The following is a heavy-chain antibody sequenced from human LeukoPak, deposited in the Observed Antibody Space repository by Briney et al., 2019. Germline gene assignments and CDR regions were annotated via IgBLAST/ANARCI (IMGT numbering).Heavy chain of an antibody. CDR3: ARDPGNDYVWGSYRYTPWYFDL. V-gene: IGHV4-34*01. CDR1: GGSFSGYY. D-gene: IGHD3-16*02. CDR2: INHSGST. Sequence: SETLSLTCAVYGGSFSGYYWSWIRQPPGKGLEWIGEINHSGSTAYNPSLKSRVTISVGTSKNQFSLQRSTVTAADTAVYYCARDPGNDYVWGSYRYTPWYFDLWGRGTLVTVSS. J-gene: IGHJ2*01.